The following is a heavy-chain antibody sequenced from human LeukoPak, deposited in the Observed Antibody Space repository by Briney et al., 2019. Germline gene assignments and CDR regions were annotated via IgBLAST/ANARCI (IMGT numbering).Heavy chain of an antibody. V-gene: IGHV3-33*01. CDR2: IWYDGSNK. Sequence: GGSLRLSCAASGFTFSSYGMHWVRQAPGKGLEWVAVIWYDGSNKYYADSVKGRFTISRDNSKNTLYLQMNSLRAEDTAVYYCARAYCSSTSCYPQVGYYFDYWGQGALVTVSS. D-gene: IGHD2-2*01. CDR3: ARAYCSSTSCYPQVGYYFDY. CDR1: GFTFSSYG. J-gene: IGHJ4*02.